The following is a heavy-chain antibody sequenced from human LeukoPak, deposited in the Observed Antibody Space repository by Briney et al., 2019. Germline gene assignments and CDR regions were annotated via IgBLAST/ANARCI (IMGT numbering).Heavy chain of an antibody. J-gene: IGHJ5*02. Sequence: GGSLRLSCAASGFTFSSYAMSWVRQAPGKGLEWVSTISGGGGSTYYADSVKGRFTISRDNSKNTLFLQMNSLRAEDTAVYYCAKDFTAGFVTGWFDPWGQGTVVTVSS. CDR2: ISGGGGST. D-gene: IGHD2-21*01. V-gene: IGHV3-23*01. CDR1: GFTFSSYA. CDR3: AKDFTAGFVTGWFDP.